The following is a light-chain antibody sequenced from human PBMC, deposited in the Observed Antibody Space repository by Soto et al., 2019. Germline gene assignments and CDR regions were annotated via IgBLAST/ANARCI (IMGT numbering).Light chain of an antibody. J-gene: IGKJ1*01. V-gene: IGKV3-20*01. CDR3: HQYGTSPRT. CDR1: RSVGSK. CDR2: GAS. Sequence: EIIMTQSPATLSVAPGEGATLSCRASRSVGSKLAWYQQKPGQAPRLLIYGASSRATGIPDRFSGSGSGTDFTLTISRLEPEDFAVYFCHQYGTSPRTFGPGTKVEF.